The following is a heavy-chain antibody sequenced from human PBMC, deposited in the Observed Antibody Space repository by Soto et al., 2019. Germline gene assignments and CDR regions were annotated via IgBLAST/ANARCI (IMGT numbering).Heavy chain of an antibody. CDR2: IYYSGST. V-gene: IGHV4-61*05. CDR3: ARVPGDYSTQT. D-gene: IGHD4-17*01. CDR1: GFSINSSSYF. Sequence: SETLSLTCLFSGFSINSSSYFWGWVRQPPGKGLEWIGYIYYSGSTNYNPSLKSRVTISVDTSKNQFSLKLSSVTAADTAVYYCARVPGDYSTQTWGQGTLVTVSS. J-gene: IGHJ5*02.